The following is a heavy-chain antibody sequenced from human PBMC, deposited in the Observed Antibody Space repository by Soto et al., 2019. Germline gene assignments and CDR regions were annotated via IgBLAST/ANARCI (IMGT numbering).Heavy chain of an antibody. CDR3: ARELFRGSSWYVGSSWFDP. Sequence: GGSLRLSCAASGFTFSSYGMHWVRQAPGKGLEWVAVIWYDGSNKYYADSVKGRFTISRDNSKNTLYLQMNSLRAEDTAVYYCARELFRGSSWYVGSSWFDPWGQGTLVTVSS. V-gene: IGHV3-33*01. CDR2: IWYDGSNK. D-gene: IGHD6-13*01. CDR1: GFTFSSYG. J-gene: IGHJ5*02.